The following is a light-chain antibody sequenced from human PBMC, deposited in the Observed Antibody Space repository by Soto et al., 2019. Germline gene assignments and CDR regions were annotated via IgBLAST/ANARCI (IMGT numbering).Light chain of an antibody. J-gene: IGKJ1*01. V-gene: IGKV3-15*01. CDR2: GAS. CDR3: QQYNYCWT. CDR1: ESVSTN. Sequence: IVLTQSPATLSVSPGEKATLSYRASESVSTNLAWCHQRPGLFPRLLIYGASNRASGVSARFSGSASGTEFTLTISSLQSEDFAVYYCQQYNYCWTFGQGTKVDI.